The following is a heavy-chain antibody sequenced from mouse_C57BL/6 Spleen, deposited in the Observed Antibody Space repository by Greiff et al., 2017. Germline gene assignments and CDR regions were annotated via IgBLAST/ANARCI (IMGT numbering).Heavy chain of an antibody. CDR3: ARDYYGSSYGYAMDY. CDR2: INPSNGGT. D-gene: IGHD1-1*01. J-gene: IGHJ4*01. V-gene: IGHV1-53*01. CDR1: GYTFTSYW. Sequence: QVQLQQPGTELVKPGASVKLSCKASGYTFTSYWMHWVKQRPGQGLEWIGNINPSNGGTNYNEKFKSKATLTVDKSSSPAYMKLSSLTSEDSAVYYCARDYYGSSYGYAMDYWGQGTSVTVSS.